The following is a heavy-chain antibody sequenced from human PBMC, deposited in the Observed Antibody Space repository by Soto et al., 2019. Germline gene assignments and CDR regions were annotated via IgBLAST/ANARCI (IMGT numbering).Heavy chain of an antibody. CDR3: ARDIMESVAPSFDY. Sequence: EVRLVESGGGLVQPGGSLRLSCAASGFTFSSYWMSWVRQAPGKGLEWVANIKQDGSEKYYVDSVKGRFTISRDNAKNSLYLQMYSLRAEDTAVYYCARDIMESVAPSFDYWGQGTLVTVSS. J-gene: IGHJ4*02. CDR2: IKQDGSEK. V-gene: IGHV3-7*01. D-gene: IGHD5-12*01. CDR1: GFTFSSYW.